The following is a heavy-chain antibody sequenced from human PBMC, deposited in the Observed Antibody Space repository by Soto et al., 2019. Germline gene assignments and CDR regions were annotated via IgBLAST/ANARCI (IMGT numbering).Heavy chain of an antibody. J-gene: IGHJ6*02. CDR2: IWYDGSNK. D-gene: IGHD3-16*01. V-gene: IGHV3-33*01. CDR3: ARDLNVFALYGMDV. CDR1: GFTFSSYG. Sequence: QVQLVESGGGVGQPGRSLRLSCAASGFTFSSYGMHWVRQAPGKGLEWVAVIWYDGSNKYYADSVKGRFTISRDNSKNTLYLQMNSLRAEDTAVYYCARDLNVFALYGMDVWGQGTTVTVYS.